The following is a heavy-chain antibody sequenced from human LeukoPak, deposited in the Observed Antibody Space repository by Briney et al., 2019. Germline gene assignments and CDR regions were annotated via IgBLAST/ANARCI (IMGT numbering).Heavy chain of an antibody. V-gene: IGHV1-2*06. D-gene: IGHD6-13*01. J-gene: IGHJ6*03. CDR2: INPNSGGT. CDR3: ARDSKQQLEYYYYYYMDV. Sequence: ASVKVSCKASGYTFTGYYMNWVRQAPGQGLEWMGRINPNSGGTNYAQKFQGRVTMTRDTSISTAYMELSRLRSDDTAVYYCARDSKQQLEYYYYYYMDVWGKGTTVTVSS. CDR1: GYTFTGYY.